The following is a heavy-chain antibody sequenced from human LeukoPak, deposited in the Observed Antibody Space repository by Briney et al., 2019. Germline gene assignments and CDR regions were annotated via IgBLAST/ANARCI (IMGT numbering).Heavy chain of an antibody. Sequence: PGGSLRLSCAASGFTFSSYAMRWVRQAPGKGLEWVAVISYDGSNKYYADSVKGRFTISRDNSKNTLYLQMNSLRAEDTAVYYCALDRQWELPYWGQGTLVTVSS. V-gene: IGHV3-30-3*01. CDR3: ALDRQWELPY. J-gene: IGHJ4*02. D-gene: IGHD1-26*01. CDR2: ISYDGSNK. CDR1: GFTFSSYA.